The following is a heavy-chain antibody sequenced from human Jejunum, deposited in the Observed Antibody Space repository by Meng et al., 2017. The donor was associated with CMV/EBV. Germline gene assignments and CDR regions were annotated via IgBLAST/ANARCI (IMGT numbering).Heavy chain of an antibody. CDR3: AHRPTTGWFFDY. CDR2: IYWDDDK. D-gene: IGHD4-11*01. Sequence: PLKEPGPTLVKPTQPPPLACTFSGFSLTTRGVGVGWIRQPPGKALEWLALIYWDDDKRYSPSLKSRLAITKDTSKNQVVLTMTNLDPVDTAIYYCAHRPTTGWFFDYWGQGTLVTVSS. V-gene: IGHV2-5*02. J-gene: IGHJ4*02. CDR1: GFSLTTRGVG.